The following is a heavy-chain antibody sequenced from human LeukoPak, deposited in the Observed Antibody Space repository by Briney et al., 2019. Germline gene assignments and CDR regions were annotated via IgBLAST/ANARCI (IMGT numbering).Heavy chain of an antibody. V-gene: IGHV3-15*01. CDR3: TTEAAAGQVDY. CDR2: IKSKTDGGTT. CDR1: GFTFSSYA. D-gene: IGHD2-15*01. J-gene: IGHJ4*02. Sequence: PGGSLRLSCAASGFTFSSYAMHWVRQAPGKGLEWVGRIKSKTDGGTTDYAAPVKGRFTNSRDDSKNTLYLQMNSLKTEDTAVYYCTTEAAAGQVDYWGQGTLVTVSS.